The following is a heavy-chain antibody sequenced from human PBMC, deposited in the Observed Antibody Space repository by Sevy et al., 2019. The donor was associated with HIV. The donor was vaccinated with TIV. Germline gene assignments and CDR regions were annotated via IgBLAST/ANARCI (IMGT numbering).Heavy chain of an antibody. V-gene: IGHV3-43*01. D-gene: IGHD1-26*01. CDR3: AKGVGATPRYEHFEY. CDR2: ISWDGGST. Sequence: GGSLRLSCAASGFTFDDYTMHWVRQAPGKGLEWVSLISWDGGSTYYADSVKGRFTISRDNSKNSLYLQMNSLRTEDTALYYCAKGVGATPRYEHFEYWGQGTLVTVSS. J-gene: IGHJ4*02. CDR1: GFTFDDYT.